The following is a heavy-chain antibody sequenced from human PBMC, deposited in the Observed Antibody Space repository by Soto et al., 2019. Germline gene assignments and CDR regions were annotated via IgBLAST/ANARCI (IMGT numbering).Heavy chain of an antibody. D-gene: IGHD2-2*01. Sequence: PGGSLRLSCAASGFTFSSYWMSWVRQAPGKGLEWVANIKQDGSEKYYVDSVKGRFAISRDNAKNSLYLQMNSLRAEDTAVYYCARDPMDHCISTSCHEGYFDYWGQGTLVTVSS. V-gene: IGHV3-7*01. CDR1: GFTFSSYW. CDR3: ARDPMDHCISTSCHEGYFDY. CDR2: IKQDGSEK. J-gene: IGHJ4*02.